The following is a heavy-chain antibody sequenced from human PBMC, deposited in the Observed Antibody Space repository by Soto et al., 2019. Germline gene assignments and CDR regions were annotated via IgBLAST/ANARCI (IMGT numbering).Heavy chain of an antibody. CDR2: IIPIFGTT. V-gene: IGHV1-69*01. D-gene: IGHD3-22*01. CDR3: AREYYDSSGYPGY. CDR1: GGTFRSYG. Sequence: QVQLVQSGAEVKKPGSSVKVSCEASGGTFRSYGITWVRQAPGQGLEWMGGIIPIFGTTNYAQKFQGRGTITADESTNIAYMELSSLRSEDTAVYYCAREYYDSSGYPGYWVQGTLVTVSS. J-gene: IGHJ4*02.